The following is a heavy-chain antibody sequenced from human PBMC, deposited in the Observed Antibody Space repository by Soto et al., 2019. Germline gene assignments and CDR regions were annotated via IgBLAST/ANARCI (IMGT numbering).Heavy chain of an antibody. CDR2: IYYSGST. CDR1: GGSISSYY. V-gene: IGHV4-59*08. CDR3: ASTRGYSYGYGY. Sequence: SETLSLTCTVSGGSISSYYWSWIRQPPGKGLEWIGYIYYSGSTNYNPSLKSRVTISVDTSNNQFSLKLSSVTAADTAVYYCASTRGYSYGYGYWGQGTLVTVSS. D-gene: IGHD5-18*01. J-gene: IGHJ4*02.